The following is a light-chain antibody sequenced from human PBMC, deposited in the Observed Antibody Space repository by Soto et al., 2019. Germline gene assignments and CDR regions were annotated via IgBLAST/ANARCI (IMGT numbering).Light chain of an antibody. CDR1: SRDVGGYNY. Sequence: QSVLTHPASMSGSPGQSITISCTATSRDVGGYNYVSWYQQHPGKAPKLMIYEVSTRPSAVYNRFSGYKSGNTASRTISGLQAENEADYYCSSYTTSSTFSVVGTGTKVTVL. CDR3: SSYTTSSTFSV. CDR2: EVS. V-gene: IGLV2-14*01. J-gene: IGLJ1*01.